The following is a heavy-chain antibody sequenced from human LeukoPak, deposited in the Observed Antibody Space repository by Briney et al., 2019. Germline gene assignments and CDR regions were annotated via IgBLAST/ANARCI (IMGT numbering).Heavy chain of an antibody. Sequence: HGGSLRLSCAASGFTFSSYAMHWVRQAPGKGLEWVAVISYDGSNKYYADSVKGRFTISRDNSKNTLYLQMNSLRAEDTAVYYCARPPGDYWGQGTLVTVSS. CDR1: GFTFSSYA. CDR3: ARPPGDY. V-gene: IGHV3-30-3*01. CDR2: ISYDGSNK. J-gene: IGHJ4*02.